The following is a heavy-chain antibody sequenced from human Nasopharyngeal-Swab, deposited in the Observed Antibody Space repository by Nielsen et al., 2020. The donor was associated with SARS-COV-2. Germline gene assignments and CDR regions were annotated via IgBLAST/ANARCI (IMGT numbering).Heavy chain of an antibody. CDR2: IHSDPSNT. V-gene: IGHV3-23*03. CDR3: AKVRSWRLDAFDS. D-gene: IGHD6-13*01. CDR1: GFTFSSYA. Sequence: GGSLTLSCAASGFTFSSYAMSWVRQAPGKGLEWVSVIHSDPSNTYYVDSVKGRFTISRDNSKKTLFLQMDSLRVEDTAVYYCAKVRSWRLDAFDSWGQGTLVTVSS. J-gene: IGHJ4*02.